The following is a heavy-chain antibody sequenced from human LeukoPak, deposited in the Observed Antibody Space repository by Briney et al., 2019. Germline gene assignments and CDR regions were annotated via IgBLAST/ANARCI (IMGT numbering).Heavy chain of an antibody. CDR3: ARADIVGATWGAFDI. Sequence: SETLSLTCTVSGGSISSYYWSWIRQPPGEGLEWIGYIYYSGSTNYNPSLKSRVTISVDMSKNQFSLKLSSVTAADTAVYYCARADIVGATWGAFDIWGQGTMVTVSS. J-gene: IGHJ3*02. CDR1: GGSISSYY. D-gene: IGHD1-26*01. V-gene: IGHV4-59*01. CDR2: IYYSGST.